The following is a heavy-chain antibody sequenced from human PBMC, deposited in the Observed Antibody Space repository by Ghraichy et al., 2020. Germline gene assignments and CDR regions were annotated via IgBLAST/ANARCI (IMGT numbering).Heavy chain of an antibody. D-gene: IGHD4-17*01. CDR3: ARGGAYGDYVVGWFDP. Sequence: VKVSCKASGGTFSSYAISWVRQAPGQGLEWMGGIIPIFGTANYAQKFQGRVTITADESTSTAYMELSSLRSEDTAVYYCARGGAYGDYVVGWFDPWGQGTLVTVSS. V-gene: IGHV1-69*13. J-gene: IGHJ5*02. CDR2: IIPIFGTA. CDR1: GGTFSSYA.